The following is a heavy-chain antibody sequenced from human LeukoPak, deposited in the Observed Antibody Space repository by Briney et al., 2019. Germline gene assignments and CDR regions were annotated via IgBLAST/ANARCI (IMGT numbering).Heavy chain of an antibody. J-gene: IGHJ4*02. CDR2: IKQDGGAK. CDR3: ARERVTTTSFDY. D-gene: IGHD2/OR15-2a*01. V-gene: IGHV3-7*01. CDR1: GLTFSDYG. Sequence: PGGSLRLSCAASGLTFSDYGMNWLRQAPGKGLEWVANIKQDGGAKNYVDSVKGRFTISRDNAKNSLYLQMNNLRVEDTAVYYCARERVTTTSFDYWGQGVLVTVSS.